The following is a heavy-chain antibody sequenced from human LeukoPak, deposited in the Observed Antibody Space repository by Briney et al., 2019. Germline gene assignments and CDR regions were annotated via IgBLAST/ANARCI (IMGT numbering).Heavy chain of an antibody. CDR3: ARAPGIAAAGTQTQFDY. Sequence: GGSLRLSCAASGFTFSSYSMNWVRQAPGKGLEWVSSISSSSSYIYYADSVKGRFTISRDNAKNSLYLQMNRLRAEDTAVYYCARAPGIAAAGTQTQFDYWGQGTLVTVSS. J-gene: IGHJ4*02. V-gene: IGHV3-21*01. D-gene: IGHD6-13*01. CDR2: ISSSSSYI. CDR1: GFTFSSYS.